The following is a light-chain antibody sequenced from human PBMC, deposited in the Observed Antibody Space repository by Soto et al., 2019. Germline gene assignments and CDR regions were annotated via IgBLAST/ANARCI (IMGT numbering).Light chain of an antibody. CDR2: DVT. CDR3: CSYVGSHTSYV. Sequence: QSALTQPRSVSGSPGQSVTISCTGTSSDVGGYNCVSWYQQHPGKAPKFMIYDVTKRPSGVPDRFSGSKSGNTASLTISGLQAEDEADYYCCSYVGSHTSYVFGTGTKLTVL. J-gene: IGLJ1*01. V-gene: IGLV2-11*01. CDR1: SSDVGGYNC.